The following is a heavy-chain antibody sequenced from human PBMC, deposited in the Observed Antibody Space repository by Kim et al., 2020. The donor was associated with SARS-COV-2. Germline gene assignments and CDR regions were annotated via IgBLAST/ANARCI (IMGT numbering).Heavy chain of an antibody. CDR2: IYSGGST. CDR1: GFTVSSNY. D-gene: IGHD1-26*01. V-gene: IGHV3-66*01. J-gene: IGHJ6*02. Sequence: GGSLRLSCAASGFTVSSNYMSWVRQAPGKGLEWVSVIYSGGSTYYADSVKGRFTISRDNSKNTLYLQMNSLRAEDTAVYYCARDSGSYGGGMDVWGQGTTVTVSS. CDR3: ARDSGSYGGGMDV.